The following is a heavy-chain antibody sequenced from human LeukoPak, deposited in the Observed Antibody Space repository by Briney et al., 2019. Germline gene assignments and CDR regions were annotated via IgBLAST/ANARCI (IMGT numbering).Heavy chain of an antibody. V-gene: IGHV3-23*01. D-gene: IGHD6-19*01. CDR3: AKDLSSGSRRAY. J-gene: IGHJ4*02. CDR2: ISGSGAMT. Sequence: PGGSLILSCAASGFTLINHALIWVRQAPGEGLEWVASISGSGAMTYYADSVKGRFTISRDNSKNTLYLQMNSLRAEDTGVYYCAKDLSSGSRRAYWGQGTLVTVSS. CDR1: GFTLINHA.